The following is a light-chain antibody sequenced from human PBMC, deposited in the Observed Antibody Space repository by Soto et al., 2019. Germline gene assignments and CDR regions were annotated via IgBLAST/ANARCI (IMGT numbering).Light chain of an antibody. J-gene: IGLJ3*02. CDR2: EVS. Sequence: QSALTQPASVSGSPGQSITISCTGTSSDVGGYNYVSWYQQHPGKAPKLMIYEVSNRPSGVSNRFSGSKSGNTASLTISGLQAEVEADYYCSSYTSSSTLNWVFGGGTKVTVL. CDR3: SSYTSSSTLNWV. CDR1: SSDVGGYNY. V-gene: IGLV2-14*01.